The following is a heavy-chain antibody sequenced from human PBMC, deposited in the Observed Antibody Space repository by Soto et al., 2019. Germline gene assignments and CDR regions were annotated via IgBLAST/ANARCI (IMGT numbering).Heavy chain of an antibody. V-gene: IGHV1-24*01. J-gene: IGHJ4*02. Sequence: GASVKVSCKVSGYTLTELSMHWVRQAPGKGLEWMGGFDPEDGETIYAQKFQGRVTMTEDTSTDTAYMELSSLRSEDTAVYYCATDLNAADYDFWALYYWSQGTLVTVSS. CDR1: GYTLTELS. D-gene: IGHD3-3*01. CDR3: ATDLNAADYDFWALYY. CDR2: FDPEDGET.